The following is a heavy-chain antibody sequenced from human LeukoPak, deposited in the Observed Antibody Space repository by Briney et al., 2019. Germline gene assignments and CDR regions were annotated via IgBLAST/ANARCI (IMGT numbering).Heavy chain of an antibody. Sequence: PGGSLRLSCAASGFTFSSYAMSWVRQAPGKGLEWVSAISGSGGSTYYADSVKGRFTISRDNSKNTLYLQMNSLRAEDTAVYYCARASYCSGGSCYSTYYYYGMDVWGQGTTVTVSS. CDR1: GFTFSSYA. J-gene: IGHJ6*02. CDR2: ISGSGGST. V-gene: IGHV3-23*01. D-gene: IGHD2-15*01. CDR3: ARASYCSGGSCYSTYYYYGMDV.